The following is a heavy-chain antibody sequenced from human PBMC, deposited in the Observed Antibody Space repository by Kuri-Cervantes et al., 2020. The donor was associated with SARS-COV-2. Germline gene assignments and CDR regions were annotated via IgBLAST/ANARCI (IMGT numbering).Heavy chain of an antibody. D-gene: IGHD3-10*01. J-gene: IGHJ4*02. CDR3: ARLGYYYSSGSPYFDY. CDR2: IYYSGST. CDR1: GGSISSHY. Sequence: SETLSLSCTVSGGSISSHYWSRIRQPPGTGLEWIGYIYYSGSTNYNTSPKSRDTISVDTSKNQFSLKLSSVTAADTAVYYCARLGYYYSSGSPYFDYWGQGTLVTDSS. V-gene: IGHV4-59*11.